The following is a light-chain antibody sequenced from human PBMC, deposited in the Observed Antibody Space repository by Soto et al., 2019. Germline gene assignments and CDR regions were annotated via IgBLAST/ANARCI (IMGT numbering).Light chain of an antibody. J-gene: IGKJ4*01. V-gene: IGKV3-11*01. CDR2: DAS. Sequence: EIVLTQSPPTLSLSPGERATLSCRAIQSVRSYLAWYQQKPGQAPRLLIYDASNRATDIPARFSGSGSGTDFTLTISSLDPEDFAVYYCHQRSKWPLTFGGGTKVDIK. CDR3: HQRSKWPLT. CDR1: QSVRSY.